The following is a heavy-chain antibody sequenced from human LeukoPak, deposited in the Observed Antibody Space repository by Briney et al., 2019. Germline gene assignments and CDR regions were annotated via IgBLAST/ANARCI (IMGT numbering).Heavy chain of an antibody. CDR1: GFTFSSYS. D-gene: IGHD3-22*01. CDR2: ISSSSSTI. Sequence: GGSLRLSCAASGFTFSSYSMNWLRQAPGKGLEWVSYISSSSSTIYYAASVKGRFTISRDNAKNSLYLQMNSLRDEDTAVYYCARVTYYYDSSGYYQVIDYWGQGTLVTVSS. J-gene: IGHJ4*02. CDR3: ARVTYYYDSSGYYQVIDY. V-gene: IGHV3-48*02.